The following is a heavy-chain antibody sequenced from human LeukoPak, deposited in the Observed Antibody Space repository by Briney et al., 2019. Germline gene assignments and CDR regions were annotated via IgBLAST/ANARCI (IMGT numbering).Heavy chain of an antibody. J-gene: IGHJ4*02. Sequence: GGSLRLSCAASGFTFSSYAMHWVRQAPGKGLEWVAVISYDGSNKYYADSVKGRFTISRDNSKNTLYLQMNSLRAEDTAVYYRATISSPYDYWGQGTLVTVSS. CDR1: GFTFSSYA. CDR3: ATISSPYDY. V-gene: IGHV3-30-3*01. CDR2: ISYDGSNK.